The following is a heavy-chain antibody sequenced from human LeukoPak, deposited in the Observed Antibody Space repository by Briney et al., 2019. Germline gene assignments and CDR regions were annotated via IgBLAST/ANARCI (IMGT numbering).Heavy chain of an antibody. V-gene: IGHV3-11*04. CDR2: ISSSDYTI. CDR1: GVSISSSNSY. CDR3: AGAPSSASRLWFDP. J-gene: IGHJ5*02. D-gene: IGHD3-22*01. Sequence: LSLTCTVSGVSISSSNSYWGWIRQPPGKGLERVSYISSSDYTIYYADSVKGRFTISRDNAKNSLYLQMNSLRAEDTAVYYCAGAPSSASRLWFDPWGQGILVTVSS.